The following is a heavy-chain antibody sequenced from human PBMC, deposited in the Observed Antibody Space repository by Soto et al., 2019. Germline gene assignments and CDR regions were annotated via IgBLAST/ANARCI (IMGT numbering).Heavy chain of an antibody. J-gene: IGHJ6*02. CDR2: IYYSGST. D-gene: IGHD2-2*01. Sequence: SETLSLTCTVSGGSISSGGYYWSWIRQHPGKGLEWIGYIYYSGSTYYNPSLKSRVTISVDTSKNQFSLKLSSVTAADTAVYYCARDCSSTSCYQNYYGMDVWGQGTTVTVSS. CDR3: ARDCSSTSCYQNYYGMDV. V-gene: IGHV4-31*03. CDR1: GGSISSGGYY.